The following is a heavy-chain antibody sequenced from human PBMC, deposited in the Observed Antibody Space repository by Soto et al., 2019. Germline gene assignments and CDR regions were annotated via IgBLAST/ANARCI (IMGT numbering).Heavy chain of an antibody. V-gene: IGHV1-8*01. CDR2: MNPNGGNT. D-gene: IGHD3-10*01. CDR3: ARAAYGSGASLDMAV. Sequence: GASVKVSCKASGYTFTSYDINWVRQATGQGLEWMGWMNPNGGNTGYAQKFQGRVTMTRNTSRSTAYMELSSLRSEDTAVYYCARAAYGSGASLDMAVWGQGATVAVSS. J-gene: IGHJ6*02. CDR1: GYTFTSYD.